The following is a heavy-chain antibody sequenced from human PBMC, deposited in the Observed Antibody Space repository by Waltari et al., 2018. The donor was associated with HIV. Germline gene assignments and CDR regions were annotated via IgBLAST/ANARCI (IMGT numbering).Heavy chain of an antibody. J-gene: IGHJ4*02. D-gene: IGHD6-19*01. CDR3: ATDIRSGWYYFDF. V-gene: IGHV1-24*01. CDR2: FEPEDGET. CDR1: GNTVTELS. Sequence: QFQVVQSGAEVKKPGASVKVSCKVSGNTVTELSIHWVRQGPGKGLEWMGGFEPEDGETIYAQNFQGRVTMTEDTSADTAYMELSSLRSEDTAVYYCATDIRSGWYYFDFWGQGTLVTVSS.